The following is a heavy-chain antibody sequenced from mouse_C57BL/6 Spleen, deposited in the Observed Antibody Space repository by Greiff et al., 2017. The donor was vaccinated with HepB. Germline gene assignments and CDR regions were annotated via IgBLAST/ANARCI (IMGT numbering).Heavy chain of an antibody. D-gene: IGHD1-1*01. CDR3: ASYYYGGVYYAMDY. J-gene: IGHJ4*01. CDR1: GYTFTDYY. Sequence: VQLQESGAELVKPGASVKISCKASGYTFTDYYINWVKQRPGQGLEWIGKIGLGSGSTYYNEKFKGKATLTADKSSSTAYMQLSSLTSEDSAVYFCASYYYGGVYYAMDYWGQGTSVTVSS. CDR2: IGLGSGST. V-gene: IGHV1-77*01.